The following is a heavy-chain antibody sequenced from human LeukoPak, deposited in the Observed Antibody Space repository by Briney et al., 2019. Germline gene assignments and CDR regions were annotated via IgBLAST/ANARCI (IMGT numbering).Heavy chain of an antibody. CDR1: GFTFSSYG. Sequence: PGRSLRLSCAASGFTFSSYGMHWVRQAPGKGLEWVAVISYDGSIKYYADSVKGRFTISRDNSKNTLYLQINSLRAEDTAVYYCAKEVGYSYGSDQYYFDYWGQGTLVTVSS. J-gene: IGHJ4*02. CDR2: ISYDGSIK. D-gene: IGHD5-18*01. V-gene: IGHV3-30*18. CDR3: AKEVGYSYGSDQYYFDY.